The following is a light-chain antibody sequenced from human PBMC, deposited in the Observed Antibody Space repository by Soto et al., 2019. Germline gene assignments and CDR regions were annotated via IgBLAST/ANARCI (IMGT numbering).Light chain of an antibody. J-gene: IGKJ1*01. CDR2: WAS. CDR1: QSVLYSSTIKNY. Sequence: EILMTKPPNSLALSLGGRATINSKSSQSVLYSSTIKNYLAWYQQKPEQPPKLLIYWASTRESGVPDRFSGSGSGTDFTLTISSLQAEDVAVYYCQQYYSTPRTFGQGTKVEIK. V-gene: IGKV4-1*01. CDR3: QQYYSTPRT.